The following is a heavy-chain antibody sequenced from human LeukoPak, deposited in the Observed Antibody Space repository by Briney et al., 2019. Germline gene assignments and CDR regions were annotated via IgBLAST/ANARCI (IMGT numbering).Heavy chain of an antibody. CDR2: ISGSGGST. D-gene: IGHD3-16*01. CDR1: GFTFSSYG. J-gene: IGHJ6*02. Sequence: QPGGSLSLSCAASGFTFSSYGMTWVRPAPGKGLEWVSAISGSGGSTYYADSVKGRFTISRDNSKNTLYLQMNSLRAEDTAVYYCAKKVGGVYSMDVWGQGTTVTVSS. V-gene: IGHV3-23*01. CDR3: AKKVGGVYSMDV.